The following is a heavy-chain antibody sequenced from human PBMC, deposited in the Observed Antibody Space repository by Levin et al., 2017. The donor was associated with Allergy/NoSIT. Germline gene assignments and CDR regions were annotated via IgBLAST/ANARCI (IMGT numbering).Heavy chain of an antibody. CDR2: IYYSGST. V-gene: IGHV4-39*07. J-gene: IGHJ6*02. CDR1: GGSISSSSYY. D-gene: IGHD3-22*01. Sequence: ESLKISCTVSGGSISSSSYYWGWIRQPPGKGLEWIGSIYYSGSTYYNPSLKSRVTISVDTSKNQFSLKLSSVTAADTAVYYCARETYYDSSGYSLPLRYYGMDVWGQGTTVTVSS. CDR3: ARETYYDSSGYSLPLRYYGMDV.